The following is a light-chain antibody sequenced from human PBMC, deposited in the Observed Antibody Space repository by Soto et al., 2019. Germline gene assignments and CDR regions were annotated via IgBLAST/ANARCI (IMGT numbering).Light chain of an antibody. CDR1: QNVNFN. CDR3: QQYNTWPRT. V-gene: IGKV3-15*01. CDR2: GAS. Sequence: EIVMTQSPATLSVSPGERATFSCRASQNVNFNLAWYQQKLGQAPRLLISGASTRASGVPSRFSGSGSGTEFTLTISGLQSEDFAIYYCQQYNTWPRTFGKGTNLEI. J-gene: IGKJ2*01.